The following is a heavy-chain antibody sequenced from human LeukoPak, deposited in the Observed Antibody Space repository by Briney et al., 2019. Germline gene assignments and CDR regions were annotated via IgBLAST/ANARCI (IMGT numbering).Heavy chain of an antibody. Sequence: GGSLRLSCAASGFTVTDNYMNWVRQSSGKGLEWVSVIYGGGDTNYADSVKGRFIISRDTSKNTVYLQMGSLRAEDMAVYYCARAELGGSYYGYWGQGTLVTVSS. V-gene: IGHV3-53*05. D-gene: IGHD3-16*01. CDR1: GFTVTDNY. J-gene: IGHJ4*02. CDR2: IYGGGDT. CDR3: ARAELGGSYYGY.